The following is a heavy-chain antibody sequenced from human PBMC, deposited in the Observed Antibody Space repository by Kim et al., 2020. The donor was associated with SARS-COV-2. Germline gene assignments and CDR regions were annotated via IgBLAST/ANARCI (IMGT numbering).Heavy chain of an antibody. D-gene: IGHD4-4*01. Sequence: YVDSVKGRFTISRDNAKNSLYLQMNSLGAEDTAVYYCASPGLYDYTSFDYWGQGTLVTVSS. V-gene: IGHV3-7*01. CDR3: ASPGLYDYTSFDY. J-gene: IGHJ4*02.